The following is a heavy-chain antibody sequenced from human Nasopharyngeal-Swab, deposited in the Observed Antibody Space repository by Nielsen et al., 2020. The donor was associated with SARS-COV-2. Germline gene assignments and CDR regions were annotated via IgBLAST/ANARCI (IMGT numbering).Heavy chain of an antibody. CDR2: INAGNGNT. J-gene: IGHJ6*03. V-gene: IGHV1-3*01. Sequence: ASVKASCKASGYTFTSYAMHWVRQAPGQRLEWMGWINAGNGNTKYSQKFQGRVTITRDTSASTAYMELSSLRSEDTAVYYCARDYYSYGQYYYYYMDVWGKGTTVTVSS. CDR1: GYTFTSYA. CDR3: ARDYYSYGQYYYYYMDV. D-gene: IGHD5-18*01.